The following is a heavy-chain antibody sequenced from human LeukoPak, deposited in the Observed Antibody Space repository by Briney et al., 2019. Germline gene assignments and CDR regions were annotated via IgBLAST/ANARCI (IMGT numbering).Heavy chain of an antibody. CDR3: ARVSTGTIFDY. CDR2: INPTGGTT. D-gene: IGHD2-8*02. J-gene: IGHJ4*02. V-gene: IGHV1-46*01. CDR1: GYTFTDYY. Sequence: ASVRVSCKASGYTFTDYYTHWVRQAPGQGLEWMGIINPTGGTTVYTQKFQGRVTMTRDTATSTVNMDLISLRSEDTAVYYCARVSTGTIFDYWGQGTLVTASS.